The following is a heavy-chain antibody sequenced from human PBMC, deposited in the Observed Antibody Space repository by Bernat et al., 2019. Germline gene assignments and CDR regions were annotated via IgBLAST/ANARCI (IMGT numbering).Heavy chain of an antibody. Sequence: QVQLVQSGAEVKKSGASVKVSCKASGYTFTSYGISWVRQAPGQGLEWMGWMNPNSGNTGYAQKFQGRVTMTRNTSISTAYMELSSLRSEDTAVYYCVLTHVILAFDIWGQGTMVTVSS. V-gene: IGHV1-8*02. CDR3: VLTHVILAFDI. J-gene: IGHJ3*02. CDR1: GYTFTSYG. CDR2: MNPNSGNT. D-gene: IGHD2/OR15-2a*01.